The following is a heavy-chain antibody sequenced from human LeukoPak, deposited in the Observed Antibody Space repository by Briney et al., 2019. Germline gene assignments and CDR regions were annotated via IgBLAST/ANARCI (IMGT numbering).Heavy chain of an antibody. V-gene: IGHV3-23*01. Sequence: GGSLRLSCAASGFTFSSYAMSWVRQAPGKGLEWVSAISGSGGSTYYADSVKGRFTISRDNSKNTLYLQMNSLRAEDTAVYYCAKEGRIAAAGTLIRDAFDIWGQGTMVTVSS. CDR1: GFTFSSYA. CDR3: AKEGRIAAAGTLIRDAFDI. D-gene: IGHD6-13*01. J-gene: IGHJ3*02. CDR2: ISGSGGST.